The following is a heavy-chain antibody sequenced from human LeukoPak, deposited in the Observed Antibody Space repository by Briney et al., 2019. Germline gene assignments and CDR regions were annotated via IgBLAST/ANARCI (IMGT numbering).Heavy chain of an antibody. D-gene: IGHD3-10*01. CDR3: ARHYGSGSLDY. V-gene: IGHV3-48*01. J-gene: IGHJ4*02. CDR2: ISSSGSTI. Sequence: GGSLRLSCAASGFTFSTFAMHWVRLSPGKGLEWVSYISSSGSTIYYADSVKGRFTISRDNARNSLYLQMNNLRADDTAIYYCARHYGSGSLDYWGQGSLVTVSS. CDR1: GFTFSTFA.